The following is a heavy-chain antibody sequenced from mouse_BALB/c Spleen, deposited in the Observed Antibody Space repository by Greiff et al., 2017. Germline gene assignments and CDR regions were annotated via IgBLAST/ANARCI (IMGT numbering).Heavy chain of an antibody. V-gene: IGHV1-5*01. CDR1: GYSFTSYW. D-gene: IGHD2-1*01. CDR3: TRKVGNYNYAMDY. CDR2: IYPGNSDT. Sequence: DVQLVESGTVLARPGASVKMSCKASGYSFTSYWMHWVKQRPGQGLEWIGAIYPGNSDTSYNQKFKGKAKLTAVTSASTAYMEISSLTNEDSAVYYCTRKVGNYNYAMDYWGQGTSVTVSS. J-gene: IGHJ4*01.